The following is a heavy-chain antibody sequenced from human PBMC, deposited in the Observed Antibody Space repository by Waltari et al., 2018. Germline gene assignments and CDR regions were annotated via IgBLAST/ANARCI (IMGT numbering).Heavy chain of an antibody. D-gene: IGHD2-2*01. J-gene: IGHJ6*02. CDR2: IGTAGDT. CDR1: GFTFSSYD. Sequence: EVQLVESGGGLVQPGGSLRLSCAASGFTFSSYDMHWVRQATGKGLEWVSAIGTAGDTYYPGSVKGRFTISRENAKNSLYLQMNSLRAGDTAVYYCAREDSTSPSGYYGMDVWGQGTTVTVSS. V-gene: IGHV3-13*01. CDR3: AREDSTSPSGYYGMDV.